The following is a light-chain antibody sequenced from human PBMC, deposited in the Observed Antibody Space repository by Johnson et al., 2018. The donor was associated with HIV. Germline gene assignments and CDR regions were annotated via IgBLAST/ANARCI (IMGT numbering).Light chain of an antibody. V-gene: IGLV1-51*01. CDR3: GTWDNSLNVYV. CDR2: DND. Sequence: QSVLTQPPSVSAAPGQKVTISCSGSSSNIGNNYVSWYQQLPGTGPKLLIYDNDKRPSGIPDRFSGSKSGTSATLCITGLQTGDEADYFCGTWDNSLNVYVFGTATKVTVL. CDR1: SSNIGNNY. J-gene: IGLJ1*01.